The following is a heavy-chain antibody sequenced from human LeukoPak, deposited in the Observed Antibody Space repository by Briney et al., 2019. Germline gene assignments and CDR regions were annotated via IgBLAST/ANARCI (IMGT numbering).Heavy chain of an antibody. J-gene: IGHJ4*02. CDR1: GGSIRTFY. CDR3: ARKRHYDYYGSGSPSRRAGGYFDY. Sequence: SETLSLTCTVSGGSIRTFYLSWIRQPVGKGLEWIGRLSPSATTYNPSLKSRVTMSIDTSKSQFFLNLRSVTAADTAVYYCARKRHYDYYGSGSPSRRAGGYFDYWGQGTLVTVSS. V-gene: IGHV4-4*07. D-gene: IGHD3-10*01. CDR2: LSPSATT.